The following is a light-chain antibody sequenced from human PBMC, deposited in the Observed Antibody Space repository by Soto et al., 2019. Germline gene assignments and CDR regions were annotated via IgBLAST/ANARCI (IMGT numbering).Light chain of an antibody. Sequence: ETVMTKSLSTLTVYTGERATLSCRASQRGSSFLAWYQQKPGQATRLLIYDASNRATDIAARFSGSGSAADFTLIMSSLEPEDSVAYYCQQYEASPRPFGQGTNADIK. CDR1: QRGSSF. CDR3: QQYEASPRP. J-gene: IGKJ1*01. CDR2: DAS. V-gene: IGKV3-11*01.